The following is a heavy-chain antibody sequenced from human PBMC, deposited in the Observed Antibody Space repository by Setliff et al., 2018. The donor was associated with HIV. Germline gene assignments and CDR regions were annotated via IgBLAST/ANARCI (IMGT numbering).Heavy chain of an antibody. J-gene: IGHJ4*02. Sequence: GGSLRLSCAASGFTFSYSWMNWVRQAPGKGLEWVGRIKSKIDGGTADYAAPVKGRFTISRDDSKNTLSLQMNSLKTEDTAIYYCTTDLGSGRFSWNNNWGQGTLVTVSS. D-gene: IGHD1-26*01. CDR3: TTDLGSGRFSWNNN. CDR1: GFTFSYSW. CDR2: IKSKIDGGTA. V-gene: IGHV3-15*01.